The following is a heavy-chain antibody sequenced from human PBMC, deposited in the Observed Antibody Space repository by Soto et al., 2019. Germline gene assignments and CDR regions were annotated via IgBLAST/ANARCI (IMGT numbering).Heavy chain of an antibody. CDR2: ISYDGSNK. V-gene: IGHV3-30-3*02. Sequence: QPGGSLRLSCAASGVTFSSYAMHWVRQAPGKGLEWVAVISYDGSNKYYADSVKGRFTISRDNSKNTLYLQMNSLRAEDTAVYYCAKNVWGITIFGGMDVWGQGTTVTVSS. CDR1: GVTFSSYA. CDR3: AKNVWGITIFGGMDV. D-gene: IGHD3-9*01. J-gene: IGHJ6*02.